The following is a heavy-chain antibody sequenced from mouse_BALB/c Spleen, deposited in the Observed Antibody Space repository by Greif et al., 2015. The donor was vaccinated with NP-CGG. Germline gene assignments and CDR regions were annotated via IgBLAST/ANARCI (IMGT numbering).Heavy chain of an antibody. V-gene: IGHV1-63*02. D-gene: IGHD4-1*01. CDR1: GYTFTNYW. CDR3: ARELGFAY. J-gene: IGHJ3*01. CDR2: IYPGGGYT. Sequence: VQGVESGAELVRPGTSVKISCKASGYTFTNYWLGWVKQRPGHGLEWIGDIYPGGGYTNYNEKFKGKATLTADTSSSTAYMQLSSLTSEDSAVYFCARELGFAYWGQGTLVTVSA.